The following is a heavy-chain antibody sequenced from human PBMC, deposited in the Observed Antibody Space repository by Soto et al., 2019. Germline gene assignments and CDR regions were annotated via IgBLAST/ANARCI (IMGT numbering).Heavy chain of an antibody. J-gene: IGHJ6*02. V-gene: IGHV3-23*01. D-gene: IGHD6-13*01. Sequence: EVQLLESGGGLVQPGGSLRLSCAASGFTFSSYAMSWVRQAPGKGLEWVSAISGSGGSTYYADSVKGRFTISRDNPKNTLYLQMNSLRAEDTAVYYCANDQTPRSSSAHPYGMDVWGQGTTVTVCS. CDR2: ISGSGGST. CDR3: ANDQTPRSSSAHPYGMDV. CDR1: GFTFSSYA.